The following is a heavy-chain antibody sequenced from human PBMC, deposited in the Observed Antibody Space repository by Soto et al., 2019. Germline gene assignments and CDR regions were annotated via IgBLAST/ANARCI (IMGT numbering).Heavy chain of an antibody. J-gene: IGHJ6*03. Sequence: LRLSCAASGFTFSSYWMSWVRQAPGKGLEWVANIKQDGSEKYYVDSVKGRFTISRDNAKNSLYLQMSSLKAADTAMYYCASVQLERGVSTDYYYYYMDVWGKGTTVTVSS. CDR1: GFTFSSYW. D-gene: IGHD1-1*01. V-gene: IGHV3-7*03. CDR3: ASVQLERGVSTDYYYYYMDV. CDR2: IKQDGSEK.